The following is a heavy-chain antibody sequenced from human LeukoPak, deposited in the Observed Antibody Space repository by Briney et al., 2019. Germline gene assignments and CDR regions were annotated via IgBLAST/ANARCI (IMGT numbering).Heavy chain of an antibody. J-gene: IGHJ6*03. Sequence: GGSLRLSCAASGFTFSSYWMHWVRQAPGKGLVWVSRINSDGSGTSYADSVRGRFTISRDNAKNTLYLQMNSLRAEDTAVYYCSVSEIDYYSYMDVWGKGTTVTVSS. CDR1: GFTFSSYW. CDR3: SVSEIDYYSYMDV. V-gene: IGHV3-74*01. CDR2: INSDGSGT.